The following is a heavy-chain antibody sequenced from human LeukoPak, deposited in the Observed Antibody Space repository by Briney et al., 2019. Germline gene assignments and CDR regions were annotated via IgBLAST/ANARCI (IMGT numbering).Heavy chain of an antibody. D-gene: IGHD3-10*01. J-gene: IGHJ4*02. CDR2: INHSGST. CDR3: ARVSWWFGELL. V-gene: IGHV4-34*01. Sequence: SETLSPTCAVYGGSFSGYYWSWIRQPPGKGLEWIGEINHSGSTNYNPSLKSRVTISVDTSKNQFSLKLSSVTAADTAVYYCARVSWWFGELLRGQGTLVTVSP. CDR1: GGSFSGYY.